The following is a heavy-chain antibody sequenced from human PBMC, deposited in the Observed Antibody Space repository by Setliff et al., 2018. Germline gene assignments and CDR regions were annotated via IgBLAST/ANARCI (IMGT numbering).Heavy chain of an antibody. J-gene: IGHJ3*02. CDR1: GGSISSSSYH. D-gene: IGHD2-2*01. CDR2: VYYSGST. CDR3: SRVARVVLSRNAFDI. Sequence: SETLSLTCTVSGGSISSSSYHYVWIRQRPGKGLEWIGYVYYSGSTYYNPSLKSRVTISVDTSKNQFSLKRSSVTAADTAVYYCSRVARVVLSRNAFDIWGQGTMVTVSS. V-gene: IGHV4-31*03.